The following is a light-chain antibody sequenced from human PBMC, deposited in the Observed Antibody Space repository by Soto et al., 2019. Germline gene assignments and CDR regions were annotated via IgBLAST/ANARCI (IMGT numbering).Light chain of an antibody. Sequence: QSALTQPPSVSGAPGQRVTISCTGSSSNIGAGYDVHWYQQLPGTAPKLLISGNSNRPSGVPDRFSDSRSGTSASLAITGLQAEDEADYYCQSYDSSLSGYVFGKGTKVTVL. CDR2: GNS. V-gene: IGLV1-40*01. CDR3: QSYDSSLSGYV. CDR1: SSNIGAGYD. J-gene: IGLJ1*01.